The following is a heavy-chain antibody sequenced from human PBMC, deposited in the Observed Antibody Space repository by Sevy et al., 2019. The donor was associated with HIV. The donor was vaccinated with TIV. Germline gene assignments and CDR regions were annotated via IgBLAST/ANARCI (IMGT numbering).Heavy chain of an antibody. CDR2: IYYSGST. J-gene: IGHJ4*02. V-gene: IGHV4-39*01. Sequence: SETLSLTCTVSGGSISSSSYYWGWIRQPPGKGLEWIGSIYYSGSTYYNPSLKSRVTISVDTSKNQFSLKLSSVTAADTAVYYCVRLASGYSGYEIGWGQGTLVTVSS. D-gene: IGHD5-12*01. CDR3: VRLASGYSGYEIG. CDR1: GGSISSSSYY.